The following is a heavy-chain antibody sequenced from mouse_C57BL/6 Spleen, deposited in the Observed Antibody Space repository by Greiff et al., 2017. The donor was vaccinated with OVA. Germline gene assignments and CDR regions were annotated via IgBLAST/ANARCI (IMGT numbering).Heavy chain of an antibody. D-gene: IGHD2-2*01. Sequence: QVQLKQPGAELVKPGASVKLSCKASGYTFTSYWMHWVKQRPGQGLEWIGMIHPNSGSTNYNEKFKSKATLTVDKSSSTAYMQLSSLTSEDSAVYYCARGYDRGAGAMDYWGQGTSVTVSS. CDR3: ARGYDRGAGAMDY. CDR1: GYTFTSYW. V-gene: IGHV1-64*01. J-gene: IGHJ4*01. CDR2: IHPNSGST.